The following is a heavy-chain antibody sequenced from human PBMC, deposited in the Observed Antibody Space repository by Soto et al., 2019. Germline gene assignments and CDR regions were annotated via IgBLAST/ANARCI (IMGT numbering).Heavy chain of an antibody. CDR2: TYYRSKWFY. V-gene: IGHV6-1*01. J-gene: IGHJ4*02. CDR1: GDSFSSNSVV. D-gene: IGHD3-16*02. Sequence: PSQTLSLTFAISGDSFSSNSVVWNWIRQSPSRGLEWLGRTYYRSKWFYEYAESVHSRIAINPDTSKNQFSLQLNSVTPEDTAVYYCARGAFIVSTCKGFDYWGKGNTVTISS. CDR3: ARGAFIVSTCKGFDY.